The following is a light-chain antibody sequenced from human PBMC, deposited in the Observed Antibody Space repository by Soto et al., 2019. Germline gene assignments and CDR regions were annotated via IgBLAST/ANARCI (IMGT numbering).Light chain of an antibody. Sequence: QSALTQPASVSGSPGQSITISCTGTSSDVGGYNYVSWYQQHPGKAPKLMIYDVRNRPSGVSNRFSGSKSSNTASLTISGLQAEDEADYYCSSDTSSSTLVVFGGGTKLTVL. V-gene: IGLV2-14*01. J-gene: IGLJ2*01. CDR1: SSDVGGYNY. CDR2: DVR. CDR3: SSDTSSSTLVV.